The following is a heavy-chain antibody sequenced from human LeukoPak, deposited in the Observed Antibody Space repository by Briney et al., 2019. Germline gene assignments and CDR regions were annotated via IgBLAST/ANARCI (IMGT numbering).Heavy chain of an antibody. CDR1: GLTFSDFW. J-gene: IGHJ4*02. CDR3: ATGHSYGYDY. CDR2: VKGDGRTT. Sequence: GGSLRLSCVASGLTFSDFWRHWVRQPPGKGLVWVALVKGDGRTTIYADSVKGRFTISRDNAKNTLYLQMNSLRADDSGVYYCATGHSYGYDYWGQGVLVTVSS. V-gene: IGHV3-74*01. D-gene: IGHD5-18*01.